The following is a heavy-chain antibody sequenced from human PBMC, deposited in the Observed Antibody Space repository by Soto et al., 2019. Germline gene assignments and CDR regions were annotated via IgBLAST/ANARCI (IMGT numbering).Heavy chain of an antibody. CDR1: GYTFTSYG. J-gene: IGHJ5*02. CDR3: ARLPGGYDSGWFDP. CDR2: ISAYNGST. V-gene: IGHV1-18*01. Sequence: ASVKVSCKASGYTFTSYGISWVRQAPGQGLEWMGWISAYNGSTNYAQKLQGRVTMTTDTSTSTAYMELRSLRSDDTAVYYCARLPGGYDSGWFDPWGQGTLVTVSS. D-gene: IGHD5-12*01.